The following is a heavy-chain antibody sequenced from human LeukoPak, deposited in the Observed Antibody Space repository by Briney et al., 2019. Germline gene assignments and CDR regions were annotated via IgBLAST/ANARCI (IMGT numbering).Heavy chain of an antibody. CDR2: ISSGSSDI. D-gene: IGHD3-3*01. V-gene: IGHV3-48*01. CDR3: ASGYDFSSGSKRGFDN. CDR1: GFFFSDYG. J-gene: IGHJ4*02. Sequence: GGSLRLYCAASGFFFSDYGMNWVRQAQGKGLEWISYISSGSSDIFYADSVKGRFTISRGNAKNSLFLQMSRLRGEDTAVYYCASGYDFSSGSKRGFDNWGQGTLVTVSS.